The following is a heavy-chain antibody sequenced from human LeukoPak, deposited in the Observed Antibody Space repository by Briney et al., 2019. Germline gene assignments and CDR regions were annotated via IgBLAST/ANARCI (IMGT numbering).Heavy chain of an antibody. CDR1: GGSISSSSYY. CDR3: AGPSFLAYCGGDRGGCLDY. J-gene: IGHJ4*02. D-gene: IGHD2-21*02. V-gene: IGHV4-39*01. CDR2: TYYSGST. Sequence: SETLSLTCTVSGGSISSSSYYWGWIRQPPGKGLEWTGSTYYSGSTYYNPSLKSRVTISVDTSKNQFSLKLSSVTAADTAVYYCAGPSFLAYCGGDRGGCLDYWGQGTLVTVSS.